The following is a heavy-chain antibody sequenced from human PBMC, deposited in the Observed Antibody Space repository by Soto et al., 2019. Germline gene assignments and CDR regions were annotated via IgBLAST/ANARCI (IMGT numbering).Heavy chain of an antibody. CDR1: GGSIGTYH. Sequence: SETLSLTCIISGGSIGTYHWSWIRQPPGKGLEWIGYIYHNGDTISNPSLKSRVAMSVDTSKNQISLRLTSVTAADTAVYYCARDDLDTADMVLHSWGQGSLVTGSS. D-gene: IGHD2-2*01. CDR3: ARDDLDTADMVLHS. CDR2: IYHNGDT. J-gene: IGHJ4*01. V-gene: IGHV4-59*01.